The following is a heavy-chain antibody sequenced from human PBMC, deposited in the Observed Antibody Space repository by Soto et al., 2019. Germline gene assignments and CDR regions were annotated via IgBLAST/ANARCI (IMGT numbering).Heavy chain of an antibody. Sequence: ASVKVSRKGSGYTLSTYNLHWVRQAPRPSLEWMGWINAGDGNTQYSQKSQGRVTLTRDTSASTAYMELSSLRSEDTAVYYCAAVLFGIYGSGSYYNFWGQGTLVTVSS. V-gene: IGHV1-3*01. CDR2: INAGDGNT. CDR1: GYTLSTYN. J-gene: IGHJ4*02. CDR3: AAVLFGIYGSGSYYNF. D-gene: IGHD3-10*01.